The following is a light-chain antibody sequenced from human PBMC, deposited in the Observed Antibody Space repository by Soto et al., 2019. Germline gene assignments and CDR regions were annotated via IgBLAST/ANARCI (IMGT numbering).Light chain of an antibody. Sequence: QSALTQPASVSGSPGQSITISCTGTSSDVGGYNYVSWYQQHPGKAPKLMIYEVSNRPSGVSNRFSGSKSGNTASLTISGLQAEDEADYNCSSYTSGSTWVFGGGTKLNVL. J-gene: IGLJ3*02. CDR1: SSDVGGYNY. V-gene: IGLV2-14*01. CDR3: SSYTSGSTWV. CDR2: EVS.